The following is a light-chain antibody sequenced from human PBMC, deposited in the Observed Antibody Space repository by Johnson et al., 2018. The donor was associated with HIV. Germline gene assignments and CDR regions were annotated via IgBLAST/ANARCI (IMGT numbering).Light chain of an antibody. CDR1: SSNIGNNY. Sequence: QSVLTQPPSVSAAPGQKVNISCSGSSSNIGNNYVSWYQQLPGTAPKLLIYDNNKRPSGIPDRFSGSKSGTSATLGITGLQTGDEADYYCGTWDSSLSTGVFGTGTEVTVL. CDR2: DNN. CDR3: GTWDSSLSTGV. V-gene: IGLV1-51*01. J-gene: IGLJ1*01.